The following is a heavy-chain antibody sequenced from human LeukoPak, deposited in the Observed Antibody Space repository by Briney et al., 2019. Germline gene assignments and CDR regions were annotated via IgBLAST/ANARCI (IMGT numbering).Heavy chain of an antibody. Sequence: PSETLSLTCTVSGGSISSHYWSWIRQPPGKGLEWIGYIYYSGSTNYNPSLKSRVTISVDTSKNQFSLKLSSVTAADTAVYYCARAPQQSKDWFDPWGQGTLVTVSS. J-gene: IGHJ5*02. CDR2: IYYSGST. V-gene: IGHV4-59*11. CDR1: GGSISSHY. D-gene: IGHD6-13*01. CDR3: ARAPQQSKDWFDP.